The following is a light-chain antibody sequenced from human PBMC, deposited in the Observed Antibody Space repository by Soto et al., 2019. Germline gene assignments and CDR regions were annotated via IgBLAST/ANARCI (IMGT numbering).Light chain of an antibody. J-gene: IGKJ1*01. Sequence: DIQMTQSPSTLSASVGDRVTITCRASQSISSWLAWYHQKPGKDPQSLIYDASGLESGVPSRFSGSGSGTEFTLTNSRLQPEDFATYYCHQYNSWTFGQGTKVEIK. CDR3: HQYNSWT. V-gene: IGKV1-5*01. CDR1: QSISSW. CDR2: DAS.